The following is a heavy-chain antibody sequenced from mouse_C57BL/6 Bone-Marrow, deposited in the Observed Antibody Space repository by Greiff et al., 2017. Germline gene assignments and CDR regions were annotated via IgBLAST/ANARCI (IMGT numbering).Heavy chain of an antibody. V-gene: IGHV1-62-2*01. D-gene: IGHD2-4*01. CDR3: ARHESYYDYEGYFDY. J-gene: IGHJ2*01. Sequence: QVQLQQSGAELVKPGASVKLSCKASGYIFTEYTIHWVKQRSGQGLEWIGWFYPGSGSIKYNERFKDKATLTADKSSNTVDMELSRLTSEDSAVYCCARHESYYDYEGYFDYWGQGTTLTVSS. CDR1: GYIFTEYT. CDR2: FYPGSGSI.